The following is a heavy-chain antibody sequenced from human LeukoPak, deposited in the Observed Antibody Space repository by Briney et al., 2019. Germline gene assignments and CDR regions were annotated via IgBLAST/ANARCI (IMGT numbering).Heavy chain of an antibody. V-gene: IGHV1-69*13. CDR1: GGTXSSYA. J-gene: IGHJ5*02. D-gene: IGHD1-26*01. Sequence: ASVKVSCKASGGTXSSYAISGVRQAPEQGLEWMGGIIPIFGTANYAQKFQGRVTITADESTSTAYMELSSLRSEDTAVYYCARDYRGFDPWGQGTLVTVSS. CDR3: ARDYRGFDP. CDR2: IIPIFGTA.